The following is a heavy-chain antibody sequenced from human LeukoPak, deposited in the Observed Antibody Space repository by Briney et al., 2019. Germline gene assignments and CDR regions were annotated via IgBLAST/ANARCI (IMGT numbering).Heavy chain of an antibody. D-gene: IGHD3-3*01. J-gene: IGHJ6*03. V-gene: IGHV4-61*02. CDR1: GGSISSGSYY. CDR2: IYTSGST. CDR3: ASSALYDFWSGYYGYYYYYMDV. Sequence: PSETLSLTCTVSGGSISSGSYYWSWIRQPAGKGLEWIGRIYTSGSTNYNPSLKSRVTISVDTSKNQFSLKLSSVTAADTAVYYCASSALYDFWSGYYGYYYYYMDVWGKGTTVTVSS.